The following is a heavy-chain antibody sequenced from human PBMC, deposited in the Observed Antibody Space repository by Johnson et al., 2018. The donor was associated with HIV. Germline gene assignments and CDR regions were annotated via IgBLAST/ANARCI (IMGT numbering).Heavy chain of an antibody. D-gene: IGHD3-16*01. CDR1: GFTFDDYG. CDR3: ATPRGRSPHAFYI. J-gene: IGHJ3*02. V-gene: IGHV3-20*04. CDR2: IHWNGGST. Sequence: VQLVESGGGVVRPGGSLRLSCAASGFTFDDYGMSWVRQAPGKGLEWVSGIHWNGGSTGYADSVKGRFTISRDNAKNSRYLQMQSLRPEDTAVYYCATPRGRSPHAFYIWGQGTMVTVSS.